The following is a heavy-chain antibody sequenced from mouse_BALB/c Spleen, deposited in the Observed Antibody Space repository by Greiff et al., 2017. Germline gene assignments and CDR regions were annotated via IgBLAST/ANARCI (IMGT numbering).Heavy chain of an antibody. V-gene: IGHV3-6*02. CDR2: ISYDGSN. CDR1: GYSITSGYS. CDR3: ARSVAY. J-gene: IGHJ3*01. Sequence: EVKLQESGPGLVKPSQSLSLTCSVTGYSITSGYSWNWIRQFPGNKLEWMGYISYDGSNNYNPSLKNRISITRDTSKNQFFLKLNSVTTEDTATYYCARSVAYWGQGTLVTVSA.